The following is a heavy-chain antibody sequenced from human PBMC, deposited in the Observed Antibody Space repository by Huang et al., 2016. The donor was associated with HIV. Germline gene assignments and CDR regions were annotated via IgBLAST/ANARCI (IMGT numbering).Heavy chain of an antibody. D-gene: IGHD5-18*01. CDR2: LYHGEKA. J-gene: IGHJ5*02. V-gene: IGHV3-53*01. CDR3: ARGRYGTPNA. Sequence: EVPLVESGGGLVQPGGSLRLSCAASGFTGNSNYMTWVRQAPGKGLEWVSRLYHGEKAHYADAVKGRFTISGDISQNTVFLQMSSLRVEDTAVYYCARGRYGTPNAWGQGTLVTVSS. CDR1: GFTGNSNY.